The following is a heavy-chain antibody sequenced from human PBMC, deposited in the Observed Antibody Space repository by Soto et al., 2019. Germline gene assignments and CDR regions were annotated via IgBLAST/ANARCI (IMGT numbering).Heavy chain of an antibody. CDR3: ARGGRAVQWLVFPYYFDY. J-gene: IGHJ4*02. Sequence: QVQLQQWGAGLLKPSETLSLTCAVYGGSFSGYYWSWIRQPPGKGLEWIGEINHSGSTNYNPSLKSRVTISVDTSKNQFSLKLSSVTAADTAVYYCARGGRAVQWLVFPYYFDYWGQGTLVTVSS. CDR2: INHSGST. D-gene: IGHD6-19*01. CDR1: GGSFSGYY. V-gene: IGHV4-34*01.